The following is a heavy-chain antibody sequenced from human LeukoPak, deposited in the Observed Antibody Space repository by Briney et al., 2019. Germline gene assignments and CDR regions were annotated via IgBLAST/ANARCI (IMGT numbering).Heavy chain of an antibody. D-gene: IGHD5-18*01. CDR1: GFTFSSYG. CDR3: ARDAGSYSYGKNWFDP. CDR2: IWYDGSNK. V-gene: IGHV3-33*01. J-gene: IGHJ5*02. Sequence: PGRSLRLSCAASGFTFSSYGMHWVRQAPGKGLEWVAVIWYDGSNKYYADSVKGRFTISRDNSKNTLYLQMNSLRAEDTAVYYCARDAGSYSYGKNWFDPWGQGTLVTVSS.